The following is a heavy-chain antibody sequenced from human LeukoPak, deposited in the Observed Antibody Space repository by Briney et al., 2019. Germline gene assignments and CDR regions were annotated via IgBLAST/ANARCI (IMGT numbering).Heavy chain of an antibody. D-gene: IGHD2-8*01. CDR2: ISYDGSNK. CDR3: AKGYFLVVTNVEYYFDY. V-gene: IGHV3-30*04. J-gene: IGHJ4*02. CDR1: GFTFSSYA. Sequence: PGGSLRLSCAASGFTFSSYAMHWVRQAPGKGLEWVAVISYDGSNKYYADSVKGRSTISRDNSKNTLYLQMNSLRPEDTSIFYCAKGYFLVVTNVEYYFDYWGQGTLVTVSS.